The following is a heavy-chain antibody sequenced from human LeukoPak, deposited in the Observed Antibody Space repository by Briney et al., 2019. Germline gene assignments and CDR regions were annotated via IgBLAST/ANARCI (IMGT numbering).Heavy chain of an antibody. Sequence: GASVKVPCKASGYTFTGYYMHWVRQAPGQGLEWMGWINPNSGATKYAQKFQGRVTMTRGTSISTAYMELSRLIFDDTALYYCARVRDHPSWGQGTLVTVSS. D-gene: IGHD5-24*01. CDR3: ARVRDHPS. CDR1: GYTFTGYY. CDR2: INPNSGAT. J-gene: IGHJ5*02. V-gene: IGHV1-2*02.